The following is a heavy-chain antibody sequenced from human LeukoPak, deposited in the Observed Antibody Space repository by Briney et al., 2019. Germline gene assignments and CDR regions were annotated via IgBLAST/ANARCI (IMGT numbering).Heavy chain of an antibody. Sequence: ASVKLSCKASGYTFTSYGISCVRQAPGQGLEWMGWISAYNGNTNYAQKLQGRVTMTTDTSTSTAYMELRGLRSVSTAVYYCARDQAATNTQVRFCLDWGQGTLVTVSS. V-gene: IGHV1-18*01. D-gene: IGHD3-9*01. CDR2: ISAYNGNT. CDR3: ARDQAATNTQVRFCLD. CDR1: GYTFTSYG. J-gene: IGHJ4*02.